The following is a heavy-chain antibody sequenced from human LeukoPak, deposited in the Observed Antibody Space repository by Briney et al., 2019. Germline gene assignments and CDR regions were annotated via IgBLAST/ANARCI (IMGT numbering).Heavy chain of an antibody. CDR1: GFTFSSYA. Sequence: PGGSLRLSCEASGFTFSSYAMSWVRQAPGKGLEWVSAISGSGGSTYYADSVKGRFTISRDNSKNTLYLQMNSLRAEDTAVYYCAKTPTWTVTTAEFFFDYWGQGTLVTVSS. CDR2: ISGSGGST. V-gene: IGHV3-23*01. J-gene: IGHJ4*02. CDR3: AKTPTWTVTTAEFFFDY. D-gene: IGHD4-11*01.